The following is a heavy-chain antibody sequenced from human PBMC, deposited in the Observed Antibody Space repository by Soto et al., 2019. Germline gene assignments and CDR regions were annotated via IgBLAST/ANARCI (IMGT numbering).Heavy chain of an antibody. CDR1: GFTFSSYW. Sequence: GGSLRLSCAASGFTFSSYWMSWVRQAPGKGLEWVANIKQDGSEKYYVDSVKGRFTISRDNAKNSLYLQMNSLRAEDTAVYYCARDYDFWSGYPLFDPWGQGTLVTVSS. J-gene: IGHJ5*02. CDR2: IKQDGSEK. V-gene: IGHV3-7*01. D-gene: IGHD3-3*01. CDR3: ARDYDFWSGYPLFDP.